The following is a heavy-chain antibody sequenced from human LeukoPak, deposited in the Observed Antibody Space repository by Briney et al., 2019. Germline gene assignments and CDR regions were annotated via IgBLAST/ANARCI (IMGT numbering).Heavy chain of an antibody. CDR3: ARMGGSGTLDY. D-gene: IGHD3-10*01. Sequence: SVKVSCKSSGGTFSSYVISWVRLAPGQGLEWMGGIIPIFGTANYAQKFQGRVTITADESTSTAYMELSSLRSEDTAVYYCARMGGSGTLDYWGQGTLVTVSS. V-gene: IGHV1-69*01. J-gene: IGHJ4*02. CDR1: GGTFSSYV. CDR2: IIPIFGTA.